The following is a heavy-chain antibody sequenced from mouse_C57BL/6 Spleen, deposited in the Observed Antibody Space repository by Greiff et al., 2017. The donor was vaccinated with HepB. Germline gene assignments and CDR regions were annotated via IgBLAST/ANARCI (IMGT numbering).Heavy chain of an antibody. V-gene: IGHV1-26*01. CDR1: GYTFTDYY. CDR3: AISTMITTGFAY. J-gene: IGHJ3*01. Sequence: VQLQQSGPELVKPGASVKISCKASGYTFTDYYMNWVKQSHGKSLEWIGDINPNNGGTSYNQKFKSKATLTVDKSSSTAYMQLSSLTSEDSAVYYCAISTMITTGFAYWGQGTLVTVSA. CDR2: INPNNGGT. D-gene: IGHD2-4*01.